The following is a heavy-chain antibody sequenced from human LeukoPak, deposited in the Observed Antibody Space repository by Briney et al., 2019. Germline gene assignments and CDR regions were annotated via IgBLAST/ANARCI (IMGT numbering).Heavy chain of an antibody. CDR3: ARRGGSSSRRSPIDY. V-gene: IGHV3-7*01. CDR1: GFTFSDYG. D-gene: IGHD6-6*01. J-gene: IGHJ4*02. Sequence: PGGSLRFSCTAAGFTFSDYGLTWVRQAPGKGPEWVANIKQDGSQRYYVDSVRGRFPISRDNAKNSLFLQMNGLRAEDTAVYYCARRGGSSSRRSPIDYWGQGTLVSVSS. CDR2: IKQDGSQR.